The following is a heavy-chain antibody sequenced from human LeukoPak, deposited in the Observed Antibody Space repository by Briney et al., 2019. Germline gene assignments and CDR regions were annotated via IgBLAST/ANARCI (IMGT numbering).Heavy chain of an antibody. J-gene: IGHJ3*02. V-gene: IGHV4-39*07. CDR3: ARDLRGAQYDAFDI. Sequence: KVPETLSLTRTVSGGSISSSSYYWGWIRQPRGEGLEWIGCIYYSGSTYYTPSLKSRVTLYGDTSKYQFSLKLRSVTAADTAVYYCARDLRGAQYDAFDIWGQGTMVTVSS. CDR1: GGSISSSSYY. CDR2: IYYSGST. D-gene: IGHD1-26*01.